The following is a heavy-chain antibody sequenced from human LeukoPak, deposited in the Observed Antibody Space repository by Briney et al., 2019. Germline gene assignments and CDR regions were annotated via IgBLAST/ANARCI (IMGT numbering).Heavy chain of an antibody. Sequence: PGGSLRLSCAASGFTFSNTWMSWVRQAPGKGLEWVGRIKSKTDGGTTDYAAPVKGRFTISRDDSKNTLYLQMNSLKTEDTAVYYCTTDRLTIFGVVINLFDYWGQGTLVTVSS. J-gene: IGHJ4*02. CDR2: IKSKTDGGTT. D-gene: IGHD3-3*01. V-gene: IGHV3-15*01. CDR1: GFTFSNTW. CDR3: TTDRLTIFGVVINLFDY.